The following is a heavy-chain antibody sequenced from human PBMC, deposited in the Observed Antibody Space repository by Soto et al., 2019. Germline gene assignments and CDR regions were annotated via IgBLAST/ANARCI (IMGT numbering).Heavy chain of an antibody. CDR3: ARADVLLWFGEYYYYGMDV. Sequence: SETLSLTCTVSGGPISSYYWSWIRQPPGKGLEWIGYIYYSGSTNYNPSLKSRVTISVDTSKNQFSLKLSSVTAADTAVYYCARADVLLWFGEYYYYGMDVWGQGTTVTVSS. V-gene: IGHV4-59*01. J-gene: IGHJ6*02. CDR2: IYYSGST. CDR1: GGPISSYY. D-gene: IGHD3-10*01.